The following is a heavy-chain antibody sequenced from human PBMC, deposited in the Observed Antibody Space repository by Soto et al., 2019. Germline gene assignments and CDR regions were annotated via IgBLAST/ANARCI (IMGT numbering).Heavy chain of an antibody. CDR3: ARDRGSGSYNWFDP. V-gene: IGHV3-33*01. J-gene: IGHJ5*02. Sequence: QVQLVESGGGVVQPGRSLRLSCAASGFTFSSYGMHWVRQAPGKGLEWVAVIWYDGSNKYYADSVKGRFTISRDNSKNTLYLQMNSLRDEDTAVYYCARDRGSGSYNWFDPWGQGTLVTVSS. D-gene: IGHD3-10*01. CDR1: GFTFSSYG. CDR2: IWYDGSNK.